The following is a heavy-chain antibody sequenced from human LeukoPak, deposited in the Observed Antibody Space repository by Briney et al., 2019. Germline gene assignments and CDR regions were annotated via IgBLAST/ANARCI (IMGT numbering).Heavy chain of an antibody. Sequence: SVKVSCKASGGTFSSYAISWVRQAPGQGLEWTGGIIPIFGTANYAQKFQGRVTITTDESTSTAYMELSSLRSEDTAVYYCASSNQWPKRAEYFQHWGQGTLVTVSS. V-gene: IGHV1-69*05. CDR3: ASSNQWPKRAEYFQH. CDR1: GGTFSSYA. D-gene: IGHD6-19*01. J-gene: IGHJ1*01. CDR2: IIPIFGTA.